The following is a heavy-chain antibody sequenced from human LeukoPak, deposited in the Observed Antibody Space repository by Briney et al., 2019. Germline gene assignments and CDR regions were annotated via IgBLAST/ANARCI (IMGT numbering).Heavy chain of an antibody. J-gene: IGHJ4*02. D-gene: IGHD6-6*01. CDR1: GFIFGSYS. CDR3: ARTYSSSSDYFDY. V-gene: IGHV3-48*04. CDR2: ISSSSSSI. Sequence: GGSLRLSCAASGFIFGSYSMNWVRQAPGKGLEWVSYISSSSSSIYYADAVKGRFTISRDNAKNSLYLQMNSLRAEDTAVYYCARTYSSSSDYFDYWGQGTLVTVSS.